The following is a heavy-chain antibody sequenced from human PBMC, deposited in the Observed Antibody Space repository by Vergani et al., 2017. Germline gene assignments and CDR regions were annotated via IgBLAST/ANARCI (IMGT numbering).Heavy chain of an antibody. J-gene: IGHJ3*02. CDR3: ARGNNDAFDS. CDR2: ISWNSGSI. Sequence: EVQLVESGGGLVQPGRSLRLSCAASGFTFDDYAMHWVRQAPGKGLEWVSGISWNSGSIGYADSVKGRFTISRDNAKNSLYLQMTSLRAEDTALYYCARGNNDAFDSWGQGTMVSVAS. D-gene: IGHD3-16*01. CDR1: GFTFDDYA. V-gene: IGHV3-9*01.